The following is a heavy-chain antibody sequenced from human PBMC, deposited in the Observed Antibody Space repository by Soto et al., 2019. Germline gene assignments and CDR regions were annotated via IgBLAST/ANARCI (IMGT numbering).Heavy chain of an antibody. Sequence: PSETLSLTCAVYGGSFSGYYWSWIRQPPGKGLEWIGEINHSGSTNYNPSLKSRVTISVDTSKNQFSLKLSSVTAADTAVYYCARGKRTYDNYYYGMDVWGQGTTVTLSS. CDR1: GGSFSGYY. CDR3: ARGKRTYDNYYYGMDV. V-gene: IGHV4-34*01. D-gene: IGHD2-8*01. J-gene: IGHJ6*02. CDR2: INHSGST.